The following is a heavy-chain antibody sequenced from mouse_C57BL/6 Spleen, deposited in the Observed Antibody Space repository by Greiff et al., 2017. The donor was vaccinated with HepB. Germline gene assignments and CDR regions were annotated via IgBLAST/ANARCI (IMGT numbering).Heavy chain of an antibody. Sequence: VKLQQPGAELVKPGASVKLSCKASGYTFTSYWMHWVKQRPGQGLEWIGMIHPNSGSTNYNEKFKSKATLTVYKSSRTAYMQLSSLTSEDSAVYYCARKGGLRDDGDYFDYWGQGTTLTVSS. V-gene: IGHV1-64*01. CDR2: IHPNSGST. J-gene: IGHJ2*01. CDR3: ARKGGLRDDGDYFDY. D-gene: IGHD2-4*01. CDR1: GYTFTSYW.